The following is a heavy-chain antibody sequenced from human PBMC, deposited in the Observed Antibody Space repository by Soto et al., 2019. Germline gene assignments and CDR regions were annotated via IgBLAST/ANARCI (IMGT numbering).Heavy chain of an antibody. CDR3: GWFDP. CDR2: IYHTGST. V-gene: IGHV4-30-4*01. Sequence: PSETLSLTCSVSGVSISSGDNFWSWIRQPPGKAPEFMGYIYHTGSTYYNPPLQRRITMSLDLSKNQFSLRLTSVTAADTALYYYGWFDPWGQGTLVTVPQ. J-gene: IGHJ5*02. CDR1: GVSISSGDNF.